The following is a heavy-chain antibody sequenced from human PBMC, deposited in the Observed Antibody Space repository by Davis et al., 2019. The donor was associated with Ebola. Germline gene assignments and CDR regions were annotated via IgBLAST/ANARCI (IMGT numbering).Heavy chain of an antibody. CDR2: IKQDGREK. D-gene: IGHD3-22*01. V-gene: IGHV3-7*01. J-gene: IGHJ4*02. Sequence: GGSLRLSCAASGFTFSSYWMSWVRQAPGKGLEWVANIKQDGREKYYVDSVKGRFTISRDNAKNSLYLQMNSLRAEDTAVYYCARAIYYDSSGYENWGQGTLVTVSS. CDR3: ARAIYYDSSGYEN. CDR1: GFTFSSYW.